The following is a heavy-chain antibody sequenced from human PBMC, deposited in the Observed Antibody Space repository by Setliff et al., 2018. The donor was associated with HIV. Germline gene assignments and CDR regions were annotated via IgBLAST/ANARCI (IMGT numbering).Heavy chain of an antibody. D-gene: IGHD3-22*01. CDR1: GGAISSGGYY. J-gene: IGHJ4*02. V-gene: IGHV4-61*09. CDR3: ARLTTTYYYDSSAYYHPV. Sequence: SETLSLTCTVSGGAISSGGYYWSWIRQPAGKGLEWIGHIYTTGRTNYNPSLKSRVTISVDTSKNQFSLKLSSVTAADTAVFYCARLTTTYYYDSSAYYHPVWGQGTLVTVSS. CDR2: IYTTGRT.